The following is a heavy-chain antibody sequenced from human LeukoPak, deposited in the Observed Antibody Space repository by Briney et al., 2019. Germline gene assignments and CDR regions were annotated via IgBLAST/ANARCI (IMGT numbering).Heavy chain of an antibody. J-gene: IGHJ2*01. V-gene: IGHV4-34*01. D-gene: IGHD3-3*01. CDR3: ARGGDTIFGVVINWYFDL. CDR2: INHSGST. CDR1: GGSFSGYY. Sequence: PSETLSLTCAVYGGSFSGYYWSWIRQPPGKGLEWIGEINHSGSTNYNPSLKSRVTISVDTSKNQFSLKLSSVTAADTAVYYCARGGDTIFGVVINWYFDLWGRGTLVTVSS.